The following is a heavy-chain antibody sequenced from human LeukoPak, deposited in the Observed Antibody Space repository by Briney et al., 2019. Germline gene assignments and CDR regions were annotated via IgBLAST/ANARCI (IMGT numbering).Heavy chain of an antibody. D-gene: IGHD3-16*01. CDR3: ARANTNNDAFDI. J-gene: IGHJ3*02. V-gene: IGHV4-59*01. CDR1: GGSISSYY. Sequence: SETLSLTXSVSGGSISSYYWSWIRQAPGKGLEWIGNIYYSGSTNDNPSLKTRVTISVDTSKNQFSLQLSSVTAADTAVYYCARANTNNDAFDIWGRGTLVTVSS. CDR2: IYYSGST.